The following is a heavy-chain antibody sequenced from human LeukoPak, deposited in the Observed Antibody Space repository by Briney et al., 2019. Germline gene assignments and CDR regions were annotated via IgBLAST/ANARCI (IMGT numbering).Heavy chain of an antibody. CDR2: VYYTGSS. J-gene: IGHJ4*02. V-gene: IGHV4-59*08. CDR3: ARRVWSSSSGFDD. D-gene: IGHD6-6*01. CDR1: GVSISSYY. Sequence: PSETLSLTCPVSGVSISSYYWSWIRQPPGKGLEWIGSVYYTGSSEYNPSLKSRVTISVDTSKNEVSLKLSSVTAADTAVYYCARRVWSSSSGFDDWGQGTLVAVSS.